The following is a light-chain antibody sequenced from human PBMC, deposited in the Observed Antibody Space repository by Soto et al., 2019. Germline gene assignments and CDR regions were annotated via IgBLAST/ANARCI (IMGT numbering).Light chain of an antibody. Sequence: DIQMTQSPSTLSAFVGDRVIITCRASQNISRWLAWYQQKPGKAPKLLIYDGSTLASGVPSRFSGSGSGTEFTLTISSLRPDDFATYYCQQYNSYWTFGQGTKVDIK. J-gene: IGKJ1*01. CDR2: DGS. CDR3: QQYNSYWT. V-gene: IGKV1-5*01. CDR1: QNISRW.